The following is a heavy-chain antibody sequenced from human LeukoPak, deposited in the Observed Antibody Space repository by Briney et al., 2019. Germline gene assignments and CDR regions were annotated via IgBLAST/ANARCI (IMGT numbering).Heavy chain of an antibody. CDR3: ARVGAAAAAYYYYYYMDV. Sequence: SETLSLTCTVSGGSISSYYWSWIRQPAGKGLEWIGRIYTSGSTNYNPSLKSRVTISVDTSKNQFSLKLSSVTAADTAVYYCARVGAAAAAYYYYYYMDVWGKGTTVTISS. CDR2: IYTSGST. CDR1: GGSISSYY. V-gene: IGHV4-4*07. D-gene: IGHD6-13*01. J-gene: IGHJ6*03.